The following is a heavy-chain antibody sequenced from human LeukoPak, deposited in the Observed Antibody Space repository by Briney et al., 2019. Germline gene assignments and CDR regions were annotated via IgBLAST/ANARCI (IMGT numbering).Heavy chain of an antibody. CDR1: GFTFSSYA. D-gene: IGHD1-26*01. V-gene: IGHV3-23*01. CDR3: TTEPYSGSYPFDY. Sequence: PGGSLRLSCAASGFTFSSYAMSWVRQAPGKGLEWVSAISGSGGSTYYADSVKGRFTISRDNSKNTLYLQMNSLKTEDTAVYYCTTEPYSGSYPFDYWGQGTLVTVSS. CDR2: ISGSGGST. J-gene: IGHJ4*02.